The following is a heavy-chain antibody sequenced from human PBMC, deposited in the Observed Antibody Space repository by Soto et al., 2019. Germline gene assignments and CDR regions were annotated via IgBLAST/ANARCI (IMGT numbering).Heavy chain of an antibody. CDR2: INAGNGNT. CDR1: GYTFTSYA. Sequence: ASVKVSCKASGYTFTSYATHWVRQAPGQRLEWMGWINAGNGNTKYSQKFQGRVTITRDTSASTAYMELSSLRSEDTAVYYCAREVVPAAMPSYWFDPWGQGTLVTVSS. CDR3: AREVVPAAMPSYWFDP. D-gene: IGHD2-2*01. V-gene: IGHV1-3*01. J-gene: IGHJ5*02.